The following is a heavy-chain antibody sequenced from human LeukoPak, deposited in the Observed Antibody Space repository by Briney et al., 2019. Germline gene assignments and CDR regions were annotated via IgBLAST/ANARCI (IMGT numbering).Heavy chain of an antibody. V-gene: IGHV3-23*01. CDR3: ARVIRAAPGKGYFDY. Sequence: PGGSLRLSCAASGFTFSSYWMSWVRQAPGKGLEWASSISGSGGSTYHADSVKGRFTISRDSYKNTLYLQMNSLRAEDTAIYYCARVIRAAPGKGYFDYWGQGTLVTVSS. D-gene: IGHD6-13*01. CDR2: ISGSGGST. J-gene: IGHJ4*02. CDR1: GFTFSSYW.